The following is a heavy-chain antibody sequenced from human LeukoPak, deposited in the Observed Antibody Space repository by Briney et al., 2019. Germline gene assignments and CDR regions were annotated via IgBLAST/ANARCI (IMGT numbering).Heavy chain of an antibody. Sequence: GGSLRLSCAASGFIFDDYAMHWVRQAPGKGLEWVSLISGDGGSTSYADSVKGRFNISRDNSKNSLYLQMNSLRTEDTAFYYCARVLMTTVTISTFDIWGQGTMVTVSS. D-gene: IGHD4-17*01. CDR2: ISGDGGST. CDR3: ARVLMTTVTISTFDI. V-gene: IGHV3-43*02. J-gene: IGHJ3*02. CDR1: GFIFDDYA.